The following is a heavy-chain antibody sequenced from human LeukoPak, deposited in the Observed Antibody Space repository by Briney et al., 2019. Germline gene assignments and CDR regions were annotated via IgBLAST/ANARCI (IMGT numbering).Heavy chain of an antibody. D-gene: IGHD6-6*01. J-gene: IGHJ3*02. CDR2: IGIAGNT. Sequence: GGSLRLSCAASGFTFSNYEMHWVRLVLGKGLEWVSAIGIAGNTFYAGSVTCRFTISRENAKNSFHLQMNSLGAGDTAVYYCAREGSLSSSDAFDIWGQGTMVTVSS. V-gene: IGHV3-13*01. CDR1: GFTFSNYE. CDR3: AREGSLSSSDAFDI.